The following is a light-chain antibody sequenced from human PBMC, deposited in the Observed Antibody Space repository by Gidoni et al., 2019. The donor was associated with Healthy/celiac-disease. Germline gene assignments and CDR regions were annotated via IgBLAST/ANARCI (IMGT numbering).Light chain of an antibody. CDR2: AAS. J-gene: IGKJ4*01. V-gene: IGKV1-39*01. CDR1: QSISSY. Sequence: DIQMTQYPSSLSASVGDRVTITCRASQSISSYLNWYQQKPGKAPKLLIYAASSLQSGVPSRFSGSGSGTDFTPTISSLQPEDFATYYCQQSYSTPLTFGGGTKVEIK. CDR3: QQSYSTPLT.